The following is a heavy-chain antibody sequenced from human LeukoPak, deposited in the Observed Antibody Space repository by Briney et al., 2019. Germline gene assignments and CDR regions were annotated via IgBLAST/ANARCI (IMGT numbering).Heavy chain of an antibody. Sequence: PGGSLRLSCEASGMIFNNHWMHWIRQAPGKGLVWVARINKDGSSTTYSDSVRGRFTISRDNARNTLSLQMNSLRAEDTALYYCVRDVRGIGQDYYYMDVLGKGTTVTVSS. V-gene: IGHV3-74*01. D-gene: IGHD3/OR15-3a*01. CDR2: INKDGSST. CDR3: VRDVRGIGQDYYYMDV. CDR1: GMIFNNHW. J-gene: IGHJ6*03.